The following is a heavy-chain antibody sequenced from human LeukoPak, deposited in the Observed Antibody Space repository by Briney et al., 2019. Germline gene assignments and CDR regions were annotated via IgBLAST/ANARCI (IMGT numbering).Heavy chain of an antibody. V-gene: IGHV1-18*01. Sequence: SVRVSCKAAVCTFTRYGISSVRQAAGQGLEWMGWISADSGDTRYAQNLKGRVTMTTDTSTRTAYMELRSLRSDDTAVYYCAREALGSYYTNFDYWGQGTLVTVSS. CDR1: VCTFTRYG. D-gene: IGHD1-26*01. CDR3: AREALGSYYTNFDY. J-gene: IGHJ4*02. CDR2: ISADSGDT.